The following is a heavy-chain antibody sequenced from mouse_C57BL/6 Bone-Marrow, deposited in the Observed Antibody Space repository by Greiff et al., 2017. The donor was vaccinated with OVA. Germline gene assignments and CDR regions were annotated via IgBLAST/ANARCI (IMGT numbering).Heavy chain of an antibody. D-gene: IGHD1-1*01. CDR2: IRSKSNNYAT. J-gene: IGHJ4*01. V-gene: IGHV10-1*01. CDR3: VRIYEAMDY. Sequence: EVKLMESGGGLVQPKGSLKLSCAASGFSFNTYAMNWVRQAPGKGLEWVARIRSKSNNYATYYADSVKDRFTISRDDSESMLYLQMNNLKTEDTAMYYCVRIYEAMDYWGQGTSVTVSS. CDR1: GFSFNTYA.